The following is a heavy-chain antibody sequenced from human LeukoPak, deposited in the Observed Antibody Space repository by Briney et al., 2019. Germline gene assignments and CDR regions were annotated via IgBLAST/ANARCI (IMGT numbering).Heavy chain of an antibody. CDR1: GGSFSGYY. Sequence: SETLSLTCAVYGGSFSGYYWSWIRQPPGKGLEWFGEINHSGSTNYNPSLKSRVTISVDTSKNQFSLKLSSVTAADTAVYYCARRSTYYYDSSGYYYRGSVDYFDYWGQGTLVTVSS. D-gene: IGHD3-22*01. V-gene: IGHV4-34*01. CDR3: ARRSTYYYDSSGYYYRGSVDYFDY. CDR2: INHSGST. J-gene: IGHJ4*02.